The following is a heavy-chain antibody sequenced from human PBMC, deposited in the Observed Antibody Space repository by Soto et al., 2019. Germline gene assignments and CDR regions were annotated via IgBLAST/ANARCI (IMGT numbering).Heavy chain of an antibody. CDR2: IYYSGST. Sequence: PWETLSPTCSVSGGSISSSSYYWGWIRQPPGKGLEWIGSIYYSGSTYYNPSLKSRVTISVDTSKNQFSLKLSSVTAADTAVYYCARTQTTDWYVDLRGRSTLVTVSS. D-gene: IGHD1-1*01. CDR3: ARTQTTDWYVDL. CDR1: GGSISSSSYY. V-gene: IGHV4-39*01. J-gene: IGHJ2*01.